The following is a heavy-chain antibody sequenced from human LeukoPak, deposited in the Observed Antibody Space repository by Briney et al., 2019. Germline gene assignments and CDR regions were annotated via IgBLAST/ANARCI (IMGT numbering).Heavy chain of an antibody. D-gene: IGHD3-22*01. CDR1: GGSFSGYY. V-gene: IGHV4-34*01. Sequence: KPSETLSLTCAVYGGSFSGYYWSWIRQPPGKGLEWIGEINHSGSTNYNPSLKSRVTISVGTSKNQFSLKLSSVTAADTAVYYCARTPKYYYDSSGRLDYWGQGTLVTVSS. J-gene: IGHJ4*02. CDR2: INHSGST. CDR3: ARTPKYYYDSSGRLDY.